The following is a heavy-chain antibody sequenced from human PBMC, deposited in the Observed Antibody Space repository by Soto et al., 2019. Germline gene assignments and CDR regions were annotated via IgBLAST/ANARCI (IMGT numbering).Heavy chain of an antibody. CDR2: IYNSGRT. Sequence: QVQLQESGPGLVKPSQTLSLTCTVSGASISSGDYYWSWIRQPPGKGLEWIGHIYNSGRTYNNPSLNSRATMLVDTSKNQFSLTLSSVTAADTAVYSCASAPPGDKVDSWGQGSLVTVSS. J-gene: IGHJ4*02. CDR1: GASISSGDYY. V-gene: IGHV4-30-4*01. CDR3: ASAPPGDKVDS. D-gene: IGHD7-27*01.